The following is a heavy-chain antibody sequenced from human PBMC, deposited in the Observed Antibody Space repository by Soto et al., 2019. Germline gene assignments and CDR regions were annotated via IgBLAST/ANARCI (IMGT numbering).Heavy chain of an antibody. Sequence: GGSLRLSSAASGFTFSSYSMNWVRQATGKGVEWVSSISSSSSYIYYADSVKGRFTISRDNAKNSLYLQMNSLRAEDMAVYYCARVYFGGDCYSGTGLWGQGTLVTVSS. CDR1: GFTFSSYS. V-gene: IGHV3-21*01. CDR3: ARVYFGGDCYSGTGL. CDR2: ISSSSSYI. J-gene: IGHJ4*02. D-gene: IGHD2-21*02.